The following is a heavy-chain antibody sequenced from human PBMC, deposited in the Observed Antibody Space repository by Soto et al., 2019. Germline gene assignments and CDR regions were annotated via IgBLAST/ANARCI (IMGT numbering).Heavy chain of an antibody. CDR3: ARSIVVVTALDS. V-gene: IGHV1-3*05. J-gene: IGHJ4*02. CDR1: GYTFTSYA. Sequence: QVQLVQSRAEEKKPGASVKVSCKASGYTFTSYAMHWVRQAPGQGLEWMGWINAGNGNTKYSQKFQGRVTITRDKPASTAYMELSSLRSEDTAVYYCARSIVVVTALDSWGQGTLDTVSS. D-gene: IGHD2-21*02. CDR2: INAGNGNT.